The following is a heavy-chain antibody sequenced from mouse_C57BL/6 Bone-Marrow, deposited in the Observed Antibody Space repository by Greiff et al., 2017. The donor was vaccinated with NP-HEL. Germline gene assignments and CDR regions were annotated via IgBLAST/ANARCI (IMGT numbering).Heavy chain of an antibody. CDR1: GYTFTSYW. V-gene: IGHV1-64*01. Sequence: QVQLQQPGAELVKPGASVKLSCKASGYTFTSYWMHWVKQRPGQGLEWIGMIHPNSGSTNYTEQFKSKATLTVDKSSSTAYMQLSSLTSEDSAVYYWARGTTVVSFYWYFDVWGTGTTVTVSA. CDR3: ARGTTVVSFYWYFDV. CDR2: IHPNSGST. D-gene: IGHD1-1*01. J-gene: IGHJ1*03.